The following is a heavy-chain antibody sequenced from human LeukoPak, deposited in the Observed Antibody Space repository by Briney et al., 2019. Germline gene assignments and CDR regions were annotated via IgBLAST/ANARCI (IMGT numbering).Heavy chain of an antibody. D-gene: IGHD3-22*01. CDR2: IYYSGST. J-gene: IGHJ4*02. CDR3: ARQSDYYDSSGQFD. V-gene: IGHV4-39*01. CDR1: GGSISSSSYY. Sequence: SEALSLTCTVSGGSISSSSYYWGWIRQPPGKGLEWIGSIYYSGSTYYSPSLKSRVTISVDTSKNQFSLKLSSVTAADTAVYYCARQSDYYDSSGQFDWGQGTLVTVSS.